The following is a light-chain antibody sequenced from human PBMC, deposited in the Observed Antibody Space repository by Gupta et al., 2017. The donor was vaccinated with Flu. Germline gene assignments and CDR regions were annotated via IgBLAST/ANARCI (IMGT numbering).Light chain of an antibody. CDR2: NDN. V-gene: IGLV1-40*01. CDR3: QSFDSARNVRV. Sequence: QSVLTQPPSVSGAPGQRITISCTGSSSNIGAGADVFWYQQSPGTAPKLPIYNDNNRPSGVPDRISASMSGTSASLAITGPQAADEGDYYCQSFDSARNVRVFGGGTKVTGL. J-gene: IGLJ2*01. CDR1: SSNIGAGAD.